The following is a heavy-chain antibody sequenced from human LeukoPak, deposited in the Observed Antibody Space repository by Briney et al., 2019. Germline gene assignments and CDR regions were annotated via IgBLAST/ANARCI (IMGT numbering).Heavy chain of an antibody. CDR3: AGGLARFQSVY. D-gene: IGHD3-3*02. CDR1: GGSISSYS. CDR2: MYRGGST. Sequence: SDTLSLTCNVSGGSISSYSWSWIRQPPGQGLEWIGYMYRGGSTNYNPSLKSRVTISVDTSKNQFSLNLSSITAADTAVYYCAGGLARFQSVYWGQGTLVTVSS. J-gene: IGHJ4*02. V-gene: IGHV4-59*07.